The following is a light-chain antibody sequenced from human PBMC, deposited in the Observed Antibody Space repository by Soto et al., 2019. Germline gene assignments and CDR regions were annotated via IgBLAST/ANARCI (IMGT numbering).Light chain of an antibody. CDR1: QGISNY. V-gene: IGKV1-27*01. CDR3: QKYNNAPRT. J-gene: IGKJ1*01. Sequence: DIQMTQSPSSLSASVGDTVTITCRASQGISNYLAWYQQKPGQVPTLLIYAASTLQSGVPSRFSGSGSGTDFTLTISSLRPEDVATYYCQKYNNAPRTFGQGTKVEI. CDR2: AAS.